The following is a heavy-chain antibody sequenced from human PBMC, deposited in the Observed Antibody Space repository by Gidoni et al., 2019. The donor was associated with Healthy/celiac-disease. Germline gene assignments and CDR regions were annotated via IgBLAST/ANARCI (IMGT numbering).Heavy chain of an antibody. Sequence: QVQLVQSGAEVKKPGASVKVSCKASCYTFTSYGINWVRQAPGQGLEWMGWISAYNGNTNYAQKLQGRVTMTTDTSTRTAYMELRSLRSDDTAVYYCARGVTPERGPYYYYGMDVWGQGTTVTVSS. CDR3: ARGVTPERGPYYYYGMDV. D-gene: IGHD4-4*01. CDR1: CYTFTSYG. CDR2: ISAYNGNT. J-gene: IGHJ6*02. V-gene: IGHV1-18*01.